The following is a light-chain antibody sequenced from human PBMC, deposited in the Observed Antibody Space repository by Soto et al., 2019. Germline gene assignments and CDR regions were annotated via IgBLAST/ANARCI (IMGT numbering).Light chain of an antibody. Sequence: EMVMTQFPATLSLSRGERATLSCRASQSVSSNLAWYQQKPGQAPRLVVYGASTRGTGIPARFSGSGSGTEFTLTISSLQSEDFAVYYCQQYDNWWTFGQGTKVEI. CDR3: QQYDNWWT. CDR1: QSVSSN. J-gene: IGKJ1*01. CDR2: GAS. V-gene: IGKV3-15*01.